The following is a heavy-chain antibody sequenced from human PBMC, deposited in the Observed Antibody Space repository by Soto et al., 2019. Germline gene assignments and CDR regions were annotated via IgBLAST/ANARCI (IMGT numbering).Heavy chain of an antibody. J-gene: IGHJ4*02. CDR2: IKSKTDGGTT. Sequence: EVQLVESGGGLVKPGGSLRLSCAASGFTFSNAWMNWVRQAPGKGLEWVGRIKSKTDGGTTDYAAPVKGRFTISRDDSKNTLYLQMNSLKTEDTAVYYCTTDQLCWSGYFHYWGQGTLVTVSS. CDR3: TTDQLCWSGYFHY. V-gene: IGHV3-15*07. D-gene: IGHD3-3*01. CDR1: GFTFSNAW.